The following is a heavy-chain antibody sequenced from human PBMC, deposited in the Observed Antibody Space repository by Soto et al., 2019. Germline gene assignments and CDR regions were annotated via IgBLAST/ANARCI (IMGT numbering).Heavy chain of an antibody. D-gene: IGHD2-2*01. CDR2: ISGSGTST. J-gene: IGHJ3*02. CDR1: GFTFSNYA. V-gene: IGHV3-23*01. CDR3: ARAPPPYVVPAAVGAFDI. Sequence: LRLSCAASGFTFSNYAMSWVRQAPEKGLEWVSVISGSGTSTYYADSVKGRFTISRDNAKNSLYLQMNSLRAEDTAVYYCARAPPPYVVPAAVGAFDIWGQGTMVTVSS.